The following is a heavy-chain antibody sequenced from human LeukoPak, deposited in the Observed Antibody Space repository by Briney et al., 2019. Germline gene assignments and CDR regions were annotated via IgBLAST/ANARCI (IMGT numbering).Heavy chain of an antibody. CDR2: IYYSGST. CDR3: ARKYYDILTGYYSRGGWFDP. D-gene: IGHD3-9*01. Sequence: SETLSLTCTVSGGSISSSSYYWGWIRQPPGKGLEWIGSIYYSGSTYYNPSLKSRVTISVDTSKNQFSLKLSSVTAADTAVYYCARKYYDILTGYYSRGGWFDPWGQGTLVTVSS. V-gene: IGHV4-39*07. J-gene: IGHJ5*02. CDR1: GGSISSSSYY.